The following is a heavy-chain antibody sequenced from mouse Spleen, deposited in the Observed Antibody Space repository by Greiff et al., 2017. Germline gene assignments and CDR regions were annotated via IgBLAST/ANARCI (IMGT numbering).Heavy chain of an antibody. CDR3: APHITTVEAWFAY. V-gene: IGHV5-9*04. J-gene: IGHJ3*01. CDR1: GFTFSSYA. CDR2: ISSGGGNT. D-gene: IGHD1-1*01. Sequence: EVKVVESGGGLVKLGGSLKLSCAASGFTFSSYAMSWVRQTPEKRLEWVATISSGGGNTYYPDSVKGRFTISRDNAKNTLYLQMSSLKSEDTAMYYCAPHITTVEAWFAYWGQGTLVTVSA.